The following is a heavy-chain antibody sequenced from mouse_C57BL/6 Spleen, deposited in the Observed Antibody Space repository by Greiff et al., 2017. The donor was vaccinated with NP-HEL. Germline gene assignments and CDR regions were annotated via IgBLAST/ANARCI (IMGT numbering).Heavy chain of an antibody. CDR3: ARYDYGLYYFDY. J-gene: IGHJ2*01. Sequence: EVQLQESGPGMVKPSQSLSLTCTVTGYSITSGYDWHWIRHFPGNKLEWMGYISYSGSTNYNPSLKSRISITHDTSKNHFFLKLNSVTTEDTATYYCARYDYGLYYFDYWGQGTTLTVSS. D-gene: IGHD2-4*01. CDR1: GYSITSGYD. CDR2: ISYSGST. V-gene: IGHV3-1*01.